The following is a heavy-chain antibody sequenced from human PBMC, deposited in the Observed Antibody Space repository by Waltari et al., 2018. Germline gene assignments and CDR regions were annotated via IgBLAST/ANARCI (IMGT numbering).Heavy chain of an antibody. CDR3: ARGEELDAFDI. CDR2: ISADNGNT. CDR1: GYTLSSYC. D-gene: IGHD1-26*01. V-gene: IGHV1-18*01. Sequence: QVQLVQSGAEVKKPGASVKISCNASGYTLSSYCISWVRQAPGQGLEWKGWISADNGNTNYAQKRQGRVTMPTDPSTSTAYMEVRVLRSDDTAVYYLARGEELDAFDILGQGTTVTVSP. J-gene: IGHJ3*02.